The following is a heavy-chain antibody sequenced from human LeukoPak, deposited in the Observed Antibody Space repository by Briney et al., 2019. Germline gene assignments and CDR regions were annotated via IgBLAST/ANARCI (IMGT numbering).Heavy chain of an antibody. J-gene: IGHJ4*02. CDR3: ARDRRAAAAPRGGFDY. CDR1: GFTFSSYA. CDR2: ISYDGSNK. D-gene: IGHD6-13*01. V-gene: IGHV3-30-3*01. Sequence: GRSLRLSCAASGFTFSSYAMHWVRQAPGKGLEWVAVISYDGSNKYYADSVKGRFTISRDNSKNTLYLQMNSLRAEDTAVYYCARDRRAAAAPRGGFDYWGQGTLVTVSS.